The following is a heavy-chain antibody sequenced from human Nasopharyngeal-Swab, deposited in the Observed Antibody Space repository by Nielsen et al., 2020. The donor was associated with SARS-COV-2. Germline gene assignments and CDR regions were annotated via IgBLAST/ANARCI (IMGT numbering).Heavy chain of an antibody. V-gene: IGHV3-9*01. Sequence: PGKGLEWVSGISWNSGSIGYADSVKGRFTISRDNAKNSLYLQMNSLRAEDTALYYCAKAAVAGTYYYYYMDVWGKGTTVT. D-gene: IGHD6-19*01. J-gene: IGHJ6*03. CDR3: AKAAVAGTYYYYYMDV. CDR2: ISWNSGSI.